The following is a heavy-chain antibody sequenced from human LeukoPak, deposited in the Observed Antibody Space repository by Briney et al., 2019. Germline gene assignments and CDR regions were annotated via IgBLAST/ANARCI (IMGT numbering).Heavy chain of an antibody. V-gene: IGHV3-23*01. J-gene: IGHJ4*02. CDR3: ATQYYFDY. CDR1: GFTFSSYA. CDR2: ISSSGGST. Sequence: GGSLRLSCAASGFTFSSYAMSWVRQAPGTGLELVSAISSSGGSTFYADSVQGRFTISRDTSKNTLYLQMNSLRAEDTAVYYCATQYYFDYWGQGTLVTVSS.